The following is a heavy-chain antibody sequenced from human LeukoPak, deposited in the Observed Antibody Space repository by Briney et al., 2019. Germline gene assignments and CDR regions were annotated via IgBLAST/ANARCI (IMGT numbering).Heavy chain of an antibody. Sequence: ASVKGSCKASGYTFTSFGISWVRQAPGQGLEWMGWISVDNGNTKYAQRLQGRATMTTDTSTTTAYMELRSLRSDDTAVYYCARVMAAAGTFPGRDYWGQGTLVTVSS. CDR3: ARVMAAAGTFPGRDY. CDR1: GYTFTSFG. CDR2: ISVDNGNT. D-gene: IGHD6-13*01. V-gene: IGHV1-18*01. J-gene: IGHJ4*02.